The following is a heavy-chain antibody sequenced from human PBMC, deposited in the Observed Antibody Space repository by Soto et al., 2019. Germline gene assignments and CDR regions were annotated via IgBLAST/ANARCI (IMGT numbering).Heavy chain of an antibody. D-gene: IGHD3-10*01. V-gene: IGHV4-30-2*01. CDR1: GGSISSGGYS. CDR3: ARADRTMGDAFDI. CDR2: IYHSGST. J-gene: IGHJ3*02. Sequence: QLQLQESGSGLVKPSQTLSLTCAVSGGSISSGGYSWSWIRQPPGKGLEWIGYIYHSGSTYYNPSLKSRVTISVDRSKNQXXXKLSSVTAADTAVYYCARADRTMGDAFDIWGQGTMVTVSS.